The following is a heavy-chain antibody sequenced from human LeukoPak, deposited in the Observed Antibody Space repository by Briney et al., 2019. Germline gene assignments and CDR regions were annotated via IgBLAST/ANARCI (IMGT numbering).Heavy chain of an antibody. Sequence: GGSLRLSCAASGFSFSNYAMHWVRQAPGKGLEWVAFISYDGGNKYYADSVKGRFTISRDNPRNTLYLQMNSLRAEDTAVYYCATRGSTWYVLGDYWGQGTLVTVSS. CDR1: GFSFSNYA. CDR2: ISYDGGNK. V-gene: IGHV3-30-3*01. CDR3: ATRGSTWYVLGDY. D-gene: IGHD1-26*01. J-gene: IGHJ4*02.